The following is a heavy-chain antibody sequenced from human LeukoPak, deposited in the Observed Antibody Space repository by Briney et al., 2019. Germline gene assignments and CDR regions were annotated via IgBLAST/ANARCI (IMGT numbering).Heavy chain of an antibody. J-gene: IGHJ6*03. CDR1: GYTFTGYY. CDR3: ARVVVRDYYYYMDV. V-gene: IGHV1-2*02. D-gene: IGHD2-15*01. Sequence: ASVKVSCKASGYTFTGYYMHWVRQAPGQGLEWMGWINPNSGGTNYAQKFQGRVTVTRDTSISTAYMELSRLRSDDTAVYYCARVVVRDYYYYMDVWGKGTTVTVSS. CDR2: INPNSGGT.